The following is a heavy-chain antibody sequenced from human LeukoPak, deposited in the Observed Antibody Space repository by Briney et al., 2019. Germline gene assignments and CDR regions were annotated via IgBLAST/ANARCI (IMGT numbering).Heavy chain of an antibody. J-gene: IGHJ4*02. V-gene: IGHV4-59*01. Sequence: SSETLSLTCTVSGGSISSYYWSWIRQRPGKGLEWIGYIYYSGSTNYNPSLKSRVTISVDTSKNQFSLKLSSVTAADTAVYYCARVMDSSSSSGDYWGQGTLVTVSS. CDR1: GGSISSYY. CDR2: IYYSGST. D-gene: IGHD6-6*01. CDR3: ARVMDSSSSSGDY.